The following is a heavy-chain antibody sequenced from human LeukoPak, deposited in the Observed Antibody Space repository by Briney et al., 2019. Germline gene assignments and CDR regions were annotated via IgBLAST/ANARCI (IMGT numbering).Heavy chain of an antibody. Sequence: GGSLRLSCAASGFTFSSYGMHWVRQAPGKGLEGVAVISYDGSNKYYADSVKGRFTISRDNSKNTLYLQMNSLRAEDTAVYYCAKVSGDSYGFDYWGQGTLVTVSS. CDR3: AKVSGDSYGFDY. CDR2: ISYDGSNK. D-gene: IGHD5-18*01. CDR1: GFTFSSYG. V-gene: IGHV3-30*18. J-gene: IGHJ4*02.